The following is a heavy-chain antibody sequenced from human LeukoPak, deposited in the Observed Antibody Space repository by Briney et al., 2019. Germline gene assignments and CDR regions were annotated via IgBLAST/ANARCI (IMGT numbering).Heavy chain of an antibody. CDR1: GYTFTSYG. Sequence: ASVKVSCKASGYTFTSYGISWVRQAPGQGLEWMGWISAYNGNTNYAQKLQGRVTMTTDTSTSTACMELRSLRSDDTAVYYCARVEGSHGLRFLEWLLSGRSYFDYWGQGTLVTVSS. J-gene: IGHJ4*02. D-gene: IGHD3-3*01. CDR3: ARVEGSHGLRFLEWLLSGRSYFDY. CDR2: ISAYNGNT. V-gene: IGHV1-18*01.